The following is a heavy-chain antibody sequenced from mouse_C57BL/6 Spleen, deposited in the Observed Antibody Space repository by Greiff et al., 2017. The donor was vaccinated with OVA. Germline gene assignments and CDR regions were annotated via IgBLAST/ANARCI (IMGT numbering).Heavy chain of an antibody. CDR3: ARSEDYCFEY. CDR1: GYTFTDYY. V-gene: IGHV1-76*01. D-gene: IGHD1-1*01. J-gene: IGHJ2*01. CDR2: IYPGSGNT. Sequence: VQLQESGAELVRPGASVKLSCKASGYTFTDYYINWVKQRPGQGLEWIARIYPGSGNTYYNEKFKGKATLTAEKSSSTAYMQLSSLTSEDSAVYFCARSEDYCFEYWGQGTTLTVSS.